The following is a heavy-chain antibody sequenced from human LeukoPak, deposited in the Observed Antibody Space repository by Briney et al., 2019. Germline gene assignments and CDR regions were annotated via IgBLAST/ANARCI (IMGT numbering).Heavy chain of an antibody. CDR1: GFTFSIYA. V-gene: IGHV3-23*01. CDR3: AKVRCSGGSCYSGNDYGDYSFDY. J-gene: IGHJ4*02. Sequence: GGSLRLSCAASGFTFSIYAMSWVRQAPGKGLEWVSAISGSGGSTYYADSVKGRFTISRDNSKNTLYLPMNRVRAEDTAVYSCAKVRCSGGSCYSGNDYGDYSFDYWGQGTMVTVSS. CDR2: ISGSGGST. D-gene: IGHD2-15*01.